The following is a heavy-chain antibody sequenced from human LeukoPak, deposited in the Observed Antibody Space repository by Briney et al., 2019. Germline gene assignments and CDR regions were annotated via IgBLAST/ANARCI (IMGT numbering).Heavy chain of an antibody. Sequence: GGSLRLSCAVSGFTFSNYAMSWVRQAPGKGLEWVSAISGSGGTAYYADSVKGRVTISRDNSKNTLWLQMTSLRAEDTAVYYCAKWTAVPTNDYWGQGTLVTVSS. J-gene: IGHJ4*02. CDR1: GFTFSNYA. D-gene: IGHD5-12*01. CDR2: ISGSGGTA. V-gene: IGHV3-23*01. CDR3: AKWTAVPTNDY.